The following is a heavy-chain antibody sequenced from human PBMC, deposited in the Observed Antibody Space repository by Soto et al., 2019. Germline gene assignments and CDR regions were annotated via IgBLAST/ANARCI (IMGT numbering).Heavy chain of an antibody. D-gene: IGHD6-6*01. CDR1: GYTFTSYY. Sequence: GASVKVSCKASGYTFTSYYMHWVRQAPGQGLEWMGIINPSGGSTSYAQKFQGRVTMTRDTSTSTVYMELSSLRSEDTAVYYRARESRPGLGSSSSASFYYYYGMDVWGQGTTVTVSS. V-gene: IGHV1-46*01. CDR2: INPSGGST. CDR3: ARESRPGLGSSSSASFYYYYGMDV. J-gene: IGHJ6*02.